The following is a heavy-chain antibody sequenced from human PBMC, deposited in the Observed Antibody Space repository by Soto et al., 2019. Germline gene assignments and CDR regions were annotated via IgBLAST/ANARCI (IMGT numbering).Heavy chain of an antibody. Sequence: GGSLRLSCAASGFTFTSYGMHCVRQAPGKGLEWVAVISYDGSNKYYADSVKGRFTISRDNSKNTLYLQMNSLRAEDTAVYYCARDPGAGDYYDSSGYYCAPGDYYYGMDVWGQGTTVTVSS. D-gene: IGHD3-22*01. CDR1: GFTFTSYG. V-gene: IGHV3-30*03. J-gene: IGHJ6*02. CDR2: ISYDGSNK. CDR3: ARDPGAGDYYDSSGYYCAPGDYYYGMDV.